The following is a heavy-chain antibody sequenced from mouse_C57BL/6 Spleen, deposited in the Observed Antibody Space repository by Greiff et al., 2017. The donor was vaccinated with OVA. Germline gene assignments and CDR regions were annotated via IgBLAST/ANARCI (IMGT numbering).Heavy chain of an antibody. CDR2: IHPNSGST. CDR3: ARPDLLLYYFDY. Sequence: QVQLQQSGAELVKPGASVKLSCKASGYTFTSYWMHWVKQRPGQGLEWIGMIHPNSGSTNYNEKFKSKATLTVDKSSSTAYMQLSSLTSEDSAVYYCARPDLLLYYFDYWGQGTTLTVSS. D-gene: IGHD2-1*01. J-gene: IGHJ2*01. CDR1: GYTFTSYW. V-gene: IGHV1-64*01.